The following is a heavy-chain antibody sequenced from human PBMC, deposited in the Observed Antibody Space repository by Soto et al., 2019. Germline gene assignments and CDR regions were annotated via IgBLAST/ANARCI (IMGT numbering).Heavy chain of an antibody. D-gene: IGHD2-15*01. Sequence: QVQLQQWGAGLLKPSETLSLTCAVYGGSFSGYYWSWIRQPPGKGLEWIGEINHSGSTNYNPSLKSRVTISVDTSKNQFSLKLSSVTAADTAVYYCASGRRLGYCSGGSFYSESEYFQHWGQGTLVTVSS. CDR1: GGSFSGYY. CDR3: ASGRRLGYCSGGSFYSESEYFQH. V-gene: IGHV4-34*01. J-gene: IGHJ1*01. CDR2: INHSGST.